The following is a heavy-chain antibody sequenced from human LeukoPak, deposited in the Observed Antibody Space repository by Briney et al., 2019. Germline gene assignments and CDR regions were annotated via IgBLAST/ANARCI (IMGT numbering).Heavy chain of an antibody. J-gene: IGHJ4*02. V-gene: IGHV3-30*02. D-gene: IGHD4-17*01. CDR2: IRYDGNNK. CDR1: GFTFNTYG. CDR3: ARDDADYGDYIDY. Sequence: GGSLRLSCAASGFTFNTYGMHWVRQAPGKGLEWVGVIRYDGNNKFYADSVKGRFTISRDNSKNTLYMQMNSLRAEDTAVYYCARDDADYGDYIDYWGQGTLVTVSS.